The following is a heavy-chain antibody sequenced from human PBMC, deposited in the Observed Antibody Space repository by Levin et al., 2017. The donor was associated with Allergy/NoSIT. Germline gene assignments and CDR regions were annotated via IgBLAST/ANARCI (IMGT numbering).Heavy chain of an antibody. J-gene: IGHJ6*02. CDR3: ARGGYSSGWYMGYDYYYYGMDV. D-gene: IGHD6-19*01. Sequence: GESLKISCKASGYTFTSYGISWVRQAPGQGLEWMGWISAYNGNTNYAQKLQGRVTMTTDTSTSTAYMELRSLRSDDTAVYYCARGGYSSGWYMGYDYYYYGMDVWGQGTTVTVSS. CDR2: ISAYNGNT. CDR1: GYTFTSYG. V-gene: IGHV1-18*01.